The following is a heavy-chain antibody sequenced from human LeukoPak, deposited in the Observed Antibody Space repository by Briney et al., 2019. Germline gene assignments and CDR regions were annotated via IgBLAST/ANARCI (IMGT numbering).Heavy chain of an antibody. V-gene: IGHV3-23*01. CDR2: ISGSGANT. Sequence: GGTLSLSCAASGFTFSTFPMIWAPPAPGKGLEWGSTISGSGANTYYADSVRGRFTISRDNSKSTLYLHMNSLRAEDTAVYYCAKERAGYTNPYYFDYWGQGTLVTVSS. D-gene: IGHD3-16*02. CDR3: AKERAGYTNPYYFDY. J-gene: IGHJ4*02. CDR1: GFTFSTFP.